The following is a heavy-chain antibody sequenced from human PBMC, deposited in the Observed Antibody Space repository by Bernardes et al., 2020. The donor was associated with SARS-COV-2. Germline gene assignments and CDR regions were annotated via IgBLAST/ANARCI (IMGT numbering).Heavy chain of an antibody. D-gene: IGHD3-10*01. CDR1: GGSISSGSYY. CDR3: ARGPLGYNSGSGYLDYGMDV. J-gene: IGHJ6*02. V-gene: IGHV4-61*02. Sequence: SETLSLTCSVSGGSISSGSYYWSWIRQPAGKGLEWVGRIYTSGSTKYNPSLKSRVTMSVDTSKNQFSLKLSSVTAADTAVYYCARGPLGYNSGSGYLDYGMDVWGQGTTVTVSS. CDR2: IYTSGST.